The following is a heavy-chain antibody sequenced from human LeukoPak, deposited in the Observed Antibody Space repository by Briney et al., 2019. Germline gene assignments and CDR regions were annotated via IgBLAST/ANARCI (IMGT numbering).Heavy chain of an antibody. V-gene: IGHV1-69*04. J-gene: IGHJ4*02. D-gene: IGHD6-19*01. Sequence: ASVKVSCKASGGTFSSYAISWVRQAPGQGLEWMGRIIPILGIANYAQKFQGRVTITADKSTSTAYMELSSLRSEDTAVYYCASTAEWVAVAGTALDYWGQGTLVTVSS. CDR1: GGTFSSYA. CDR2: IIPILGIA. CDR3: ASTAEWVAVAGTALDY.